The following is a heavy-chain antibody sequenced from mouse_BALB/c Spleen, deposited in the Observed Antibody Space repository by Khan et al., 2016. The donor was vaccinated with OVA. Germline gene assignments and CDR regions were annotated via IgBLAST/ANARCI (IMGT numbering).Heavy chain of an antibody. CDR3: AISNYCRSSLYAMDY. V-gene: IGHV1S41*01. J-gene: IGHJ4*01. Sequence: DLVKPGASVKLSCKASGYTFTSYWINWIKQRPGQGLEWIGHIAPGSGSTYYNEMFKGMATLTVDTSSSTVYIQLSSLSSEDSALLFGAISNYCRSSLYAMDYWGQGTSVTVSA. CDR1: GYTFTSYW. CDR2: IAPGSGST. D-gene: IGHD1-1*01.